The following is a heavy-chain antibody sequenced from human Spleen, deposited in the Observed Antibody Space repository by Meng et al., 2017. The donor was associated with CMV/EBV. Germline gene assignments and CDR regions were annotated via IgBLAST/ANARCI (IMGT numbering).Heavy chain of an antibody. Sequence: TFTSYDINWVRQATGQGLEWMGWMNPNSGNTGYAQKFQGRVTITRNTSISTAYMELSSLRSEDTAVYYCARRGPSYCGVDCLAWFDPWGQGTLVTVSS. D-gene: IGHD2-21*01. CDR3: ARRGPSYCGVDCLAWFDP. J-gene: IGHJ5*02. CDR1: TFTSYD. V-gene: IGHV1-8*03. CDR2: MNPNSGNT.